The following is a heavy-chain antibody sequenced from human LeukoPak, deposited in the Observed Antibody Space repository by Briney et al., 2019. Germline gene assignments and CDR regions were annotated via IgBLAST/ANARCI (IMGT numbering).Heavy chain of an antibody. CDR3: ARDAQRGFDYSNSLRY. Sequence: PGGSLRLSCAASGFIFRPYGIHWVRQAPGKGLEWVAVIWSDGTNTFYAGSVKGRFTISRDNAQNTVFLQMSSLRVEDTALYYCARDAQRGFDYSNSLRYWGHGTLVTVSS. J-gene: IGHJ4*01. D-gene: IGHD4-11*01. CDR2: IWSDGTNT. CDR1: GFIFRPYG. V-gene: IGHV3-30*12.